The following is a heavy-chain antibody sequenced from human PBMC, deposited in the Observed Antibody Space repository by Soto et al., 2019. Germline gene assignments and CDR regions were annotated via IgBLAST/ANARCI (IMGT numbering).Heavy chain of an antibody. D-gene: IGHD2-2*01. J-gene: IGHJ4*02. CDR1: GGTFSSYA. CDR2: IIPIFGTA. CDR3: ASRGGGYSSSWYFDY. V-gene: IGHV1-69*01. Sequence: QVQLVQSGAEVKKPGSSVKVSCKASGGTFSSYAISWVRQAPGQGLEWMGGIIPIFGTANYAQKFQGRVTNTAEQSTSTAYRAGSSLRSEDTAVYYWASRGGGYSSSWYFDYWGQGTLVTVSS.